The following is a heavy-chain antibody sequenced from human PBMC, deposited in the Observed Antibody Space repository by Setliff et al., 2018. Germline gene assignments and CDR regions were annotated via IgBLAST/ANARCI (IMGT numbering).Heavy chain of an antibody. CDR2: IYHSGTT. J-gene: IGHJ4*02. D-gene: IGHD2-8*02. Sequence: PETLSLTCTVSGYSISSGYYWGWIRQPPGKGLEWIGSIYHSGTTYYNPSLKSRVTISIDTSKNQFSLKLSSVTAADTALYYCTVYNTGSSKDHYWRQGTPVTVSS. CDR1: GYSISSGYY. CDR3: TVYNTGSSKDHY. V-gene: IGHV4-38-2*02.